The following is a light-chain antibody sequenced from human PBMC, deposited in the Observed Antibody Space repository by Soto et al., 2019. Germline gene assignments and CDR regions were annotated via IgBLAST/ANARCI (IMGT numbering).Light chain of an antibody. CDR2: EVS. Sequence: QSALTQPVSVSGSPGQSITISCTGTSSDVGDYKYVSWFQHHPGKAPKLMIYEVSKRPLGVSNRFSGSKSGNTASLTISGLQAEDEADYYCNAYTHSSTLAAVFGGGTKLTVL. CDR1: SSDVGDYKY. V-gene: IGLV2-14*01. J-gene: IGLJ2*01. CDR3: NAYTHSSTLAAV.